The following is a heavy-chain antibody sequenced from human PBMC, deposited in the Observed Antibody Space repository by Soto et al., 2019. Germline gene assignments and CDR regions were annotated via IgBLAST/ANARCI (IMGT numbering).Heavy chain of an antibody. J-gene: IGHJ6*02. CDR3: AKDHFPITMVRGVNYYYYYGMDV. CDR2: ISGSGGST. CDR1: GFTFSSYA. Sequence: GGSLRLSCAAPGFTFSSYAMSWVRQAPGKGLEWVSAISGSGGSTYYADSVKGRFTISRDNSKNTLYLQMNSLRAEDTAVYYCAKDHFPITMVRGVNYYYYYGMDVWGQGTTVTVSS. V-gene: IGHV3-23*01. D-gene: IGHD3-10*01.